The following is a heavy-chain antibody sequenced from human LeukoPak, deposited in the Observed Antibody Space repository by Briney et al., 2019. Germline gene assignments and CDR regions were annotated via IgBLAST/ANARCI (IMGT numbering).Heavy chain of an antibody. Sequence: TGGSLRLSCAVSGFTVSSNCMSWVRQAPGKGPEWVSIINTSSIIYYADSVRGRFSISRDNSKNTLYLQMDSLTVEDTAVYYCAREGAGGACSFDYWGQGILVTVSS. V-gene: IGHV3-66*01. D-gene: IGHD2-21*02. CDR3: AREGAGGACSFDY. CDR2: INTSSII. J-gene: IGHJ4*02. CDR1: GFTVSSNC.